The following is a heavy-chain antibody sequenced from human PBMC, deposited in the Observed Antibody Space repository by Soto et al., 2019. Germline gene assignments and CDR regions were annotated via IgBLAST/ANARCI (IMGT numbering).Heavy chain of an antibody. CDR1: GFTFSSYG. CDR2: IWYDGSNK. Sequence: GGSLRLSCAASGFTFSSYGMHWVRQAPGKGLEWVAVIWYDGSNKYYADSVKGRFTISRDNSKNTLYLQMNSLRAEDTAVYYCARAAAAGTEYYYYYYGMDVWGQGTTVTVSS. V-gene: IGHV3-33*01. J-gene: IGHJ6*02. CDR3: ARAAAAGTEYYYYYYGMDV. D-gene: IGHD6-13*01.